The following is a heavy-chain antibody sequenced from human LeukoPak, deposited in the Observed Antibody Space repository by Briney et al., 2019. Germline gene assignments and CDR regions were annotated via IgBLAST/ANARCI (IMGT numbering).Heavy chain of an antibody. D-gene: IGHD2-15*01. CDR2: IYHSGNT. CDR1: GYSITSGYY. J-gene: IGHJ4*02. V-gene: IGHV4-38-2*02. Sequence: SETLSLTCTVSGYSITSGYYWAWIRQSLGKGLEWIGSIYHSGNTYYNPSLKSRVIILVDTSKNQFSLQLGSVTPTDTAVYYCARAGYCSGVSCYSAVPGKYWGQGALVTVSS. CDR3: ARAGYCSGVSCYSAVPGKY.